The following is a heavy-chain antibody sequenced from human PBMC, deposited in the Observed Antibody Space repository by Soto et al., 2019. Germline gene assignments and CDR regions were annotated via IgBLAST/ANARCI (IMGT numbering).Heavy chain of an antibody. D-gene: IGHD3-16*01. J-gene: IGHJ6*03. Sequence: PGGSLILSCTVYGFTVSSDYMSWVRQAPGKGLEWVSVIYSSGSTYYAASVKGRFTISRDNSKNTLHLQTNRLRAEVTAVYHCVGVAGDRKGVSTWGKGP. CDR3: VGVAGDRKGVST. CDR1: GFTVSSDY. CDR2: IYSSGST. V-gene: IGHV3-66*01.